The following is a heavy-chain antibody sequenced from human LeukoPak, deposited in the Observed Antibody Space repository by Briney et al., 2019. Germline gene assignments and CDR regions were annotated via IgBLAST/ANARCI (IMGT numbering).Heavy chain of an antibody. V-gene: IGHV3-9*01. CDR3: AKGSGYSSSWYYFDY. D-gene: IGHD6-13*01. J-gene: IGHJ4*02. CDR2: ISWNSGSI. CDR1: GFTFEDYA. Sequence: GGSLRLSCAASGFTFEDYAMHWVRQAPGKGLEWVSGISWNSGSIGYADSVKGRFTISRDNAKNSLYLQMNSLRAEDTALYYCAKGSGYSSSWYYFDYWGQGTLVTVSS.